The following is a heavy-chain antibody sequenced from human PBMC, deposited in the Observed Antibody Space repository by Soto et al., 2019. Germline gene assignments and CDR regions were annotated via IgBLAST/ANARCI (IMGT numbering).Heavy chain of an antibody. CDR3: AKSSSGPCQHVGYYYMDV. D-gene: IGHD6-19*01. Sequence: GGSLRLSCAASGFTFSIYAMSWVRQAPGKGLEWVSAISGSGGSTYYADSVKGRFTISRDNSKNTLYLQMNSLRAEDTAVYYSAKSSSGPCQHVGYYYMDVWGKGTTVTVSS. V-gene: IGHV3-23*01. CDR2: ISGSGGST. CDR1: GFTFSIYA. J-gene: IGHJ6*03.